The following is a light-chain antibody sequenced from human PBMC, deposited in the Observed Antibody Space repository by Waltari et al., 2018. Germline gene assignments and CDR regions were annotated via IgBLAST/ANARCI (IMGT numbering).Light chain of an antibody. J-gene: IGLJ2*01. Sequence: SYELTQPPSVSVSPGQTARITCSGDALPKQYAYWYQQKPGQAPVLVKCKDSERPSGIPELCAGSSSGTPVPLTVSGVQAEDEADYCCQSADSSCTYVVFGGGTKLTV. CDR3: QSADSSCTYVV. CDR1: ALPKQY. V-gene: IGLV3-25*03. CDR2: KDS.